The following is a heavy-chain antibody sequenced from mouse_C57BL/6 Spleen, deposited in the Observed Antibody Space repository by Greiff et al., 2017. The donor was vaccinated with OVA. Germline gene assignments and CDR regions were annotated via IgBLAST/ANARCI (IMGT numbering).Heavy chain of an antibody. CDR1: GYAFSSSW. CDR2: IYPGDGDT. CDR3: ARSPGTGNY. V-gene: IGHV1-82*01. Sequence: QVQLQQSGPELVKPGASVKISCKASGYAFSSSWMNWVKQRPGKGLEWIGRIYPGDGDTNYNGKFKGKATLTADKSSSTAYMQLSSLTSEDSAVYFCARSPGTGNYWGQGTTLTVSS. D-gene: IGHD4-1*01. J-gene: IGHJ2*01.